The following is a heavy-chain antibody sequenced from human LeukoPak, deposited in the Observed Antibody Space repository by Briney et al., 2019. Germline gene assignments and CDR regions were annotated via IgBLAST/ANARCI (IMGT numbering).Heavy chain of an antibody. CDR1: GFTFSSYA. D-gene: IGHD6-19*01. CDR2: ISGSGGST. CDR3: AKECSPYYYYMDV. Sequence: GGSLRLSCAASGFTFSSYAMSWVRQAPGKGLEWVSAISGSGGSTYYADSVKGRYTISRDNSKNTLYLQMNSLRAGDTAVYYCAKECSPYYYYMDVWGKGTTVTVSS. J-gene: IGHJ6*03. V-gene: IGHV3-23*01.